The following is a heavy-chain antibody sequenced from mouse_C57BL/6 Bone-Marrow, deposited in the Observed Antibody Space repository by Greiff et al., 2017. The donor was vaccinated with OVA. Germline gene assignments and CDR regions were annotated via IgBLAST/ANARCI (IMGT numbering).Heavy chain of an antibody. CDR2: ILPGRGST. Sequence: QVQLQQSGAELMKPGASVKLSCKATGYTFTGYWIEWVKQRPGHGLEWIGEILPGRGSTNYNEKFKGKATFTADTSSNTAYMQLSSLTTEDSAIYYCARSDSSTYYFDYWGQGTTLTVSS. J-gene: IGHJ2*01. D-gene: IGHD1-1*01. CDR1: GYTFTGYW. V-gene: IGHV1-9*01. CDR3: ARSDSSTYYFDY.